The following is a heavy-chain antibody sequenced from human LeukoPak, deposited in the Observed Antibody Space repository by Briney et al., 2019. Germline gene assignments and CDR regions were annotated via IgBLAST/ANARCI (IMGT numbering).Heavy chain of an antibody. CDR2: INPNSGGT. J-gene: IGHJ4*02. D-gene: IGHD1-26*01. V-gene: IGHV1-2*02. CDR3: ARDPGIVGATFDY. Sequence: ASVKVSCKASGYTFTGYYMNWVRQAPGQGLEWMGWINPNSGGTNYAQKFQGRVTMTRNTSISTAYMELSRLRSDDTAVYYCARDPGIVGATFDYWGQGTLVTVSS. CDR1: GYTFTGYY.